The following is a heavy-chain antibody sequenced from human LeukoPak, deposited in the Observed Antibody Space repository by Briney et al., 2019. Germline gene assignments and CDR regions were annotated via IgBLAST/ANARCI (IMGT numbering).Heavy chain of an antibody. J-gene: IGHJ1*01. Sequence: SETLSLTCTVSGGSISSYYWSWIRQPPAEELEWIGYIYYSGSTNYDPSLKSRVTISVDTSKNQFSLRLSSVTAADTAVYYCASDPTVTTSAEYFQHWGQGTLVTVSS. CDR3: ASDPTVTTSAEYFQH. V-gene: IGHV4-59*01. D-gene: IGHD4-11*01. CDR1: GGSISSYY. CDR2: IYYSGST.